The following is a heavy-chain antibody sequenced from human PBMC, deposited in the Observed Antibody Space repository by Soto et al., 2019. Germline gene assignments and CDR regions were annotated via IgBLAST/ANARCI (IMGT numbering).Heavy chain of an antibody. CDR3: AKPLGSGYADAFNM. CDR1: GFTFSTYV. V-gene: IGHV3-30*18. D-gene: IGHD3-3*01. Sequence: GGSLRLSCAASGFTFSTYVMHWVRQAPGKGLEWVALISEDGGKKYYADSVKGRFTISRDNSKGLLYLQMNSLRAEDTAVYYCAKPLGSGYADAFNMWGRGTMVTVSS. CDR2: ISEDGGKK. J-gene: IGHJ3*02.